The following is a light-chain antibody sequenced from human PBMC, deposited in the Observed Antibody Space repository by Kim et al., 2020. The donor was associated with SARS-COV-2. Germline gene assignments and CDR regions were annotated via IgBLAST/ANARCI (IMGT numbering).Light chain of an antibody. Sequence: QTVVTQEPSFSVSPGGTVTLTCGLSSGSVSSDHYPSWYQQTPGQPPRALIYTTNTRSSGVPDRFSGSILGNKAALTITGAQADDDSDYYCVLYVCRGISVFGGGTQLTVL. CDR2: TTN. J-gene: IGLJ3*02. CDR3: VLYVCRGISV. V-gene: IGLV8-61*01. CDR1: SGSVSSDHY.